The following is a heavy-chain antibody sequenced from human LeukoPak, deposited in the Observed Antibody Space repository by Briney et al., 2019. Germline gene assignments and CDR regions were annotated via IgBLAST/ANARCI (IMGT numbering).Heavy chain of an antibody. D-gene: IGHD1-1*01. Sequence: GGSLRLSCTVSGFTVSTTLMDWVRQAPGKGLEWVSVIYDDGRSVYADSVRGRFTISRDNSKNTLYLQMNSLRAEDTAVYYCAKDRHDPGDVWGQGTTVTVSS. J-gene: IGHJ6*02. CDR1: GFTVSTTL. CDR2: IYDDGRS. CDR3: AKDRHDPGDV. V-gene: IGHV3-53*01.